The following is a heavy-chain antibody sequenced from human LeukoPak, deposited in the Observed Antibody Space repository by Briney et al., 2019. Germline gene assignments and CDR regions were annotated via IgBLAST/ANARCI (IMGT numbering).Heavy chain of an antibody. CDR1: GYTFTSYD. CDR3: ARVRRFFNWFDP. J-gene: IGHJ5*02. Sequence: ASVKVSCKASGYTFTSYDINWVRQATGQGLEWMGWMNPNSGNTGYAQKFQGRVTMTRNTSISTAYMELSSLRSADTAVYYCARVRRFFNWFDPWGQGTLVTVSS. V-gene: IGHV1-8*01. CDR2: MNPNSGNT. D-gene: IGHD3-3*01.